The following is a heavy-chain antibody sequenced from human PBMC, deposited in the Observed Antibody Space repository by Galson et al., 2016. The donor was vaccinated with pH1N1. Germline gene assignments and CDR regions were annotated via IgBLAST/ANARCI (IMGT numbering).Heavy chain of an antibody. D-gene: IGHD3-10*01. CDR1: GSSFTSYW. Sequence: QSGAEVKKPGESLKISCRGSGSSFTSYWIAWVRQKPGKGLEWMGIVYPGDSDTRYSPSFRGLFTFSADKSIGTAYLQWSSLEASDTAIYYCARLRGGITVVREVYFDLWGQGTLLIVSS. V-gene: IGHV5-51*03. CDR2: VYPGDSDT. CDR3: ARLRGGITVVREVYFDL. J-gene: IGHJ4*02.